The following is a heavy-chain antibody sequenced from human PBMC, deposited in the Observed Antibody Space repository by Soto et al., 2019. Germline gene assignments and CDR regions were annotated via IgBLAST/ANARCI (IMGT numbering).Heavy chain of an antibody. CDR2: TYQSGSA. J-gene: IGHJ6*02. Sequence: PSETLSLTCTVSGGSISSGGYSWTSIRQSPGKGLEWIGYTYQSGSAYYNPSLKSRVTISVDSSKNQFSLNLTSVTAADTAVYYCARDYYGMDVWGQGTTVTVSS. CDR3: ARDYYGMDV. V-gene: IGHV4-30-2*06. CDR1: GGSISSGGYS.